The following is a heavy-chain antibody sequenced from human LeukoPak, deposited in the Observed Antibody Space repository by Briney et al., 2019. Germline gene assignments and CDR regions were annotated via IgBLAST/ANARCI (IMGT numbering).Heavy chain of an antibody. D-gene: IGHD2-2*01. CDR3: ASLNAAMPQRDY. V-gene: IGHV4-39*07. CDR1: GGSISSSSYY. CDR2: IYYSGST. Sequence: SETQSLTCTVSGGSISSSSYYWGWIRQPPGKGLEWIGSIYYSGSTYYNPSLKSRVTISVDTSKNQFSLKLSSVTAADTAVYYCASLNAAMPQRDYWGQGTLVTVSS. J-gene: IGHJ4*02.